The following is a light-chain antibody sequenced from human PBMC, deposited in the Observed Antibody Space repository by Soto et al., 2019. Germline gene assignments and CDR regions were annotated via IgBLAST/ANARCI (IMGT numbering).Light chain of an antibody. Sequence: QSALTQPASVSGSPGQSITMSCTGTSSNVGGYNYVSWYQQYPGKAPKLMIFEVTNRPSGVSDRFSGSKSGNTASLTISGLQAADEADYYCSSFTSSNTRLFGGGTKLTVL. V-gene: IGLV2-14*01. CDR1: SSNVGGYNY. J-gene: IGLJ3*02. CDR2: EVT. CDR3: SSFTSSNTRL.